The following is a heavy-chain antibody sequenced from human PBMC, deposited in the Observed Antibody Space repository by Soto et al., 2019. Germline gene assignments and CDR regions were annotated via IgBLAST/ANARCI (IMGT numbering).Heavy chain of an antibody. D-gene: IGHD2-15*01. Sequence: VESGGGLVQPGGSLRLSCAASGFTFSGHYMSWVRQAPGKGLEWVANIQKDGSDKYYVDSVKGRFTISRDNARNTLYLQMNSLRVEDTAVDYCAREAIGVVVRAEDDAFDLWGQGTMVTVSS. CDR1: GFTFSGHY. CDR3: AREAIGVVVRAEDDAFDL. CDR2: IQKDGSDK. V-gene: IGHV3-7*01. J-gene: IGHJ3*01.